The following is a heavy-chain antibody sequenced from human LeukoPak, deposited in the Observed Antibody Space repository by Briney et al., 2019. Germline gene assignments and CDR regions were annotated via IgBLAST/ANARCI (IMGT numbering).Heavy chain of an antibody. V-gene: IGHV4-59*01. D-gene: IGHD5-24*01. J-gene: IGHJ3*02. CDR1: GGSNSSYY. CDR3: ARDITGYNFIAFDI. Sequence: NPSETLSLTCTVSGGSNSSYYWSWIRQPPGKGLEWIGYIYYSGSTNYNPSLKSRVTISVDTSKNQFSLKLSSVTAADTAVYYCARDITGYNFIAFDIWGQGTMVTVSS. CDR2: IYYSGST.